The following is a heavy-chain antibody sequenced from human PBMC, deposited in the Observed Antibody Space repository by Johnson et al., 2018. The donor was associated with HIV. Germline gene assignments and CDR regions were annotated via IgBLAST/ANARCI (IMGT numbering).Heavy chain of an antibody. Sequence: QVQLVESGGGVVQPGRSLRLSCAASGFTFSNYAMHWVRQVPGQGLEWVAIISSDGSKKYYADSLQGRFTISRDNSKNTLYLQMNSLRAEDTAVYDCAREPPHVNDAFDIWGQGTMVTVSS. CDR2: ISSDGSKK. V-gene: IGHV3-30*04. D-gene: IGHD3-16*01. CDR1: GFTFSNYA. J-gene: IGHJ3*02. CDR3: AREPPHVNDAFDI.